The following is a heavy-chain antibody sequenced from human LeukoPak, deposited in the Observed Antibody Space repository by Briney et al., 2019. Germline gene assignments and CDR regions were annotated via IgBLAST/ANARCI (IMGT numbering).Heavy chain of an antibody. J-gene: IGHJ6*02. CDR2: IYSGGST. CDR3: ARDGIEAGLDPYYYYGMDV. V-gene: IGHV3-53*05. Sequence: GGSLRLSCAASGFTVSSDYMSWVRQAPGKGLEWVSVIYSGGSTYYADSVKGRFTISRDNSKNTLYLQMNSLRAEDTAVYYCARDGIEAGLDPYYYYGMDVWGQGTTVTVSS. D-gene: IGHD1-26*01. CDR1: GFTVSSDY.